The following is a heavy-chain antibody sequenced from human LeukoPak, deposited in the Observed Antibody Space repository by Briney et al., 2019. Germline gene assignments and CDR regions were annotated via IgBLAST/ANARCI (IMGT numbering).Heavy chain of an antibody. J-gene: IGHJ4*02. CDR1: GFTFSSYA. D-gene: IGHD3-9*01. CDR3: AKQYYDILTGYYDPVY. CDR2: ISGSGGST. Sequence: GGSLRLSCAASGFTFSSYAMSWVRQAPGKGLEWVSAISGSGGSTYYADSVKGRFTISRDNSKNTLYLQMNSLRAEDTAVYYCAKQYYDILTGYYDPVYWGQGTLVTVSS. V-gene: IGHV3-23*01.